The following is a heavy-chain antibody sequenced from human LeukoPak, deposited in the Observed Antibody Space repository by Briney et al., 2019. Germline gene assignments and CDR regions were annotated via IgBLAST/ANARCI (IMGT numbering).Heavy chain of an antibody. J-gene: IGHJ5*02. V-gene: IGHV4-34*01. CDR3: ARVLPSHYDSSGYYFRWFDP. D-gene: IGHD3-22*01. CDR2: INHSGST. Sequence: SSETLSLTCAVYGGSFSGYYWSWIRQPPGKGLEWIGEINHSGSTNYNPSLKSRVTISVDTSKNQFSLKLSSVTAADTAVYYCARVLPSHYDSSGYYFRWFDPWGQGTLVTVSS. CDR1: GGSFSGYY.